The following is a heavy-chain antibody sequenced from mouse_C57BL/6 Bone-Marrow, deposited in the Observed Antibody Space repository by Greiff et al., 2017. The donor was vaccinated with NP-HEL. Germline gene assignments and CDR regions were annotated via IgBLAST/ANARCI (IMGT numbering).Heavy chain of an antibody. CDR2: IYPGLVHT. D-gene: IGHD1-1*01. CDR3: ARWGTTLVFDY. J-gene: IGHJ2*01. Sequence: VQLQESGAELVRPGASVKLSCKASGYTFTDYYINWVKQRPGQGLEVIALIYPGLVHTYYNDPVKGQATLTSEKSSSTAYMQLSSLTSEDSAVYFCARWGTTLVFDYWGQGTTLTVSS. CDR1: GYTFTDYY. V-gene: IGHV1-76*01.